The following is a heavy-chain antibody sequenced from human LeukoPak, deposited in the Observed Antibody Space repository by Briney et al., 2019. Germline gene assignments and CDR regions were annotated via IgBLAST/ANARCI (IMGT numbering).Heavy chain of an antibody. J-gene: IGHJ4*02. CDR3: AKTPKLIRGTPDY. V-gene: IGHV3-23*01. D-gene: IGHD3-10*01. Sequence: GGSLRLSCAASGFTFGSYAMTWVRQAPGKGLEWVSVISGGGGDANYADSVKGRVTISRDNSKNTLYLQMSSLRAEDTAIYYCAKTPKLIRGTPDYWGQGTLVIVSS. CDR1: GFTFGSYA. CDR2: ISGGGGDA.